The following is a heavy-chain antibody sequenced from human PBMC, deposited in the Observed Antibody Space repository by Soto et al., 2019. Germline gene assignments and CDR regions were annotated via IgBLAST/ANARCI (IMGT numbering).Heavy chain of an antibody. CDR1: GYTFTSYD. J-gene: IGHJ6*02. V-gene: IGHV1-8*01. CDR2: MNPNSGNT. CDR3: SREVNFYGLDV. Sequence: QVQLVQSGAEVKKPGASVKVPCKASGYTFTSYDINWVRQATGQGLEGMGWMNPNSGNTGYAQKFQGKVDMTRNTSISTAYMQLSSLRSEDTAVYYCSREVNFYGLDVWGQGTTVTVSS.